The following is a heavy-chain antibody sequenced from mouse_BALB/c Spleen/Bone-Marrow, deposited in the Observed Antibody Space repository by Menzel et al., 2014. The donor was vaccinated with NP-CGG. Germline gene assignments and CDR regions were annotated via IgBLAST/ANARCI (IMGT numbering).Heavy chain of an antibody. CDR3: ARDMGLLRFDY. CDR1: GFTFSDYY. CDR2: IRNKANGYTT. D-gene: IGHD1-1*01. Sequence: EVHLVESGGGLVQPGGSLRLSCAPSGFTFSDYYMSWVRQPPGKALEWLGFIRNKANGYTTEYSASVKGRFTISRDNSQSILYLQMNTLRAEDSATYYCARDMGLLRFDYWGQGTTLTVSS. V-gene: IGHV7-3*02. J-gene: IGHJ2*01.